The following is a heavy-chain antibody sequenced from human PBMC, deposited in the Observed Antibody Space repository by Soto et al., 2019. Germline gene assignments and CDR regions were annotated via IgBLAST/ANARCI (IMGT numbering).Heavy chain of an antibody. J-gene: IGHJ4*02. CDR1: GYTFTNHY. V-gene: IGHV1-46*01. Sequence: QVQLVQAGAEVKKPGASVKVSCKASGYTFTNHYIHWVRQAPGQGLEWMAIINPYGGSTNYAQRFRGRVTLTMDTSTSTVYMEISSLRSEDTAVYYCASDLAAAGLWGQGTLVTVSS. CDR3: ASDLAAAGL. CDR2: INPYGGST. D-gene: IGHD6-13*01.